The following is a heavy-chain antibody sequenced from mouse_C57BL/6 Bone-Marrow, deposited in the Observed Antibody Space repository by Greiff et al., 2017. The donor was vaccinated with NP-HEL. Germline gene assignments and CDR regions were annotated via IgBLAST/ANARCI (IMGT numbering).Heavy chain of an antibody. D-gene: IGHD1-1*01. CDR3: ARDYGSSYHYWYFDV. Sequence: VQLQQSGSELRSPGSSVKLSCKDFDSEVFPIAYMSWVRQKPGHGFEWIGGILPSIGRTIYGEKFEDKATLDADTLSNTAYLELNSLTSEDSAIYYCARDYGSSYHYWYFDVWGTGTTVTVSS. V-gene: IGHV15-2*01. J-gene: IGHJ1*03. CDR1: DSEVFPIAY. CDR2: ILPSIGRT.